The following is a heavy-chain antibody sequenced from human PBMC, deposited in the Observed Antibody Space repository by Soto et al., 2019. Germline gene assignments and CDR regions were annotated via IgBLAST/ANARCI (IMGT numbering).Heavy chain of an antibody. CDR3: ARDPYYYDSSGYYPFDY. V-gene: IGHV1-46*01. CDR1: GYTFTSYY. Sequence: ASVKVSCKASGYTFTSYYMHWVRQAPGQGLEWMGIINPGGGSTSYAQKFQGRVTMTRDTSTSTVYMELSSLRSEDTAVYYCARDPYYYDSSGYYPFDYWGQGTLVTVSS. J-gene: IGHJ4*02. CDR2: INPGGGST. D-gene: IGHD3-22*01.